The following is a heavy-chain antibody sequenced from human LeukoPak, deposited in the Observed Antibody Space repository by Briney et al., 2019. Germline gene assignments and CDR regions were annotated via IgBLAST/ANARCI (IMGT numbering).Heavy chain of an antibody. J-gene: IGHJ6*03. V-gene: IGHV1-69*05. CDR1: GGTFSSYA. CDR2: IIPIFGTA. D-gene: IGHD3-10*01. Sequence: ASVKVSCKASGGTFSSYAISWVRQAPGQGLEWMGGIIPIFGTANYAQKFQGRVTITTDESTSTAYMELSSLRSEDTAVYHCARDKYYYGSGSYYYYMDVWGKGTTVTVSS. CDR3: ARDKYYYGSGSYYYYMDV.